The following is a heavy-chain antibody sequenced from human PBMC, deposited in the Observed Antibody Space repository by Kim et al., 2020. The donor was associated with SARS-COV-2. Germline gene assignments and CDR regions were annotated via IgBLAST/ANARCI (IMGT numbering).Heavy chain of an antibody. CDR2: ISSSSYI. CDR3: ARSPPSCYGYFD. CDR1: GFTFSSYS. Sequence: GGSLRLSCAASGFTFSSYSMNWVRQAPGKGLEWVSSISSSSYIYYADSVKGRFTISRDNAKNSLYLQMNSLRAEDTAVYYCARSPPSCYGYFDWGQGTLVTVSS. J-gene: IGHJ4*02. V-gene: IGHV3-21*01. D-gene: IGHD5-18*01.